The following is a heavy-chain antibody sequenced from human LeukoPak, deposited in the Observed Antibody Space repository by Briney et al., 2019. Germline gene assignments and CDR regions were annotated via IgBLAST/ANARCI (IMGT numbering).Heavy chain of an antibody. V-gene: IGHV3-7*01. CDR3: ARVGSSSQPGY. Sequence: PGGSLRLSCAASGFTFSSYWMSWVRQAPGKGLEWVANVKQDGSEKYYVDSVKGRFTISRDNAKNSLYLQMNSLRAEDTAVYYCARVGSSSQPGYWGQGTLVTVSS. CDR2: VKQDGSEK. CDR1: GFTFSSYW. D-gene: IGHD6-6*01. J-gene: IGHJ4*02.